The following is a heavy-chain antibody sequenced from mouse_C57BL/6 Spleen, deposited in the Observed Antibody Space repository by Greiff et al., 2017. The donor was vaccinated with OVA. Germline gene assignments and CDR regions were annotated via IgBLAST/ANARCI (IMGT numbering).Heavy chain of an antibody. CDR1: GFTFSSYA. V-gene: IGHV5-9-1*02. D-gene: IGHD1-1*02. J-gene: IGHJ4*01. Sequence: EVKLVESGEGLVKPGGSLKLSCAASGFTFSSYAMSWVRQTPEKRLEWVAYISRGGGYINYADTVKGRFTISRDNACNTLYLQMSSLTSEDAAKYYATEDGANGAMDYWGQGTSVTVSS. CDR3: TEDGANGAMDY. CDR2: ISRGGGYI.